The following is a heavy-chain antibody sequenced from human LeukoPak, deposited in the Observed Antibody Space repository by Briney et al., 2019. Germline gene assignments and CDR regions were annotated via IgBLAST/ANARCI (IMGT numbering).Heavy chain of an antibody. J-gene: IGHJ4*02. V-gene: IGHV5-51*01. Sequence: GASLKISCKGSGYIFTTYWIGWVRQLPGKGLEWMGIIYPGDSDTRYSPSFQGQVTISADKSISTAYLQWSSLKASDTAMYYCARPAGDILTGYLGYWGQGTLVTVSS. D-gene: IGHD3-9*01. CDR1: GYIFTTYW. CDR2: IYPGDSDT. CDR3: ARPAGDILTGYLGY.